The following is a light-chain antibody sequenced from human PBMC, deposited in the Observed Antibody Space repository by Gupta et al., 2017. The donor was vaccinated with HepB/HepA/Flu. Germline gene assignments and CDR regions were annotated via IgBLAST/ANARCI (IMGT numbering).Light chain of an antibody. J-gene: IGLJ2*01. CDR2: DVS. V-gene: IGLV2-14*03. CDR1: SSDVGGYDY. Sequence: QSALTQPASVSGSPGQSITIPCPGTSSDVGGYDYVSWYQQHPGEAPKVMIYDVSNRPSGVSDRFSGSKSGNTASLTISGLQAEDEADYYCSSFTSINSVVFGGGTKLTVL. CDR3: SSFTSINSVV.